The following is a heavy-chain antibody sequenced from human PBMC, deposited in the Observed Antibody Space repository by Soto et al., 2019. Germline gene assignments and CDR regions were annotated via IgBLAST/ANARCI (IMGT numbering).Heavy chain of an antibody. CDR2: ISSSSSTI. J-gene: IGHJ6*02. D-gene: IGHD6-6*01. V-gene: IGHV3-48*02. CDR3: ARPEYSSSSYGMDV. CDR1: GFTFSSYS. Sequence: GGSLRLSCAASGFTFSSYSMNWVRQAPGKGLEWVSYISSSSSTIYYADSVKGRFTISRDNAKNSLYLQMNSLRDEDTSVYYCARPEYSSSSYGMDVWGQGTTVTVSS.